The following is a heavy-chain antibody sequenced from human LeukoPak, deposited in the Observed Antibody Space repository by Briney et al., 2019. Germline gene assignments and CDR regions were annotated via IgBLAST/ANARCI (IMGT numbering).Heavy chain of an antibody. J-gene: IGHJ5*02. CDR1: GGSFSGYY. Sequence: SETLSLTCAVYGGSFSGYYWSWIRQPPGKGLEWIGEINHSGGTNYNPSLKSRVTISVDTSKDQFSLKLSSVTAADTAVYYCARGDYDFWSGYPNWFDPWGQGTLVTVSS. D-gene: IGHD3-3*01. CDR3: ARGDYDFWSGYPNWFDP. CDR2: INHSGGT. V-gene: IGHV4-34*01.